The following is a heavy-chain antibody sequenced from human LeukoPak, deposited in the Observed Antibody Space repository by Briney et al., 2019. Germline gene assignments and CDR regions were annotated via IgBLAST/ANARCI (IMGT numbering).Heavy chain of an antibody. J-gene: IGHJ4*02. D-gene: IGHD3-10*01. CDR3: ARHPELYFFDY. CDR1: GASISSYY. CDR2: ISYSGST. V-gene: IGHV4-59*08. Sequence: SETLSLTCTVSGASISSYYWSWIRQPPGKGLEWIGYISYSGSTNYNPSHKSRVTISADTSKNQVSLTLSSVTAADTAVYYCARHPELYFFDYWGQGTLVTVSS.